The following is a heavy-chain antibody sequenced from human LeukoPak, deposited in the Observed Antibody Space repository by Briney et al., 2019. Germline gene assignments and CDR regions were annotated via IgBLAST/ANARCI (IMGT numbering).Heavy chain of an antibody. J-gene: IGHJ6*03. CDR2: INWKGGST. CDR3: ARGGLTIFGVVNYMDV. Sequence: GGSLRLSCAASGFTFINAWMAWVRQAPGKGLEWVSGINWKGGSTGYADSVKGRFTISRDNAKNSLYLQMNSLRAEDTALYYCARGGLTIFGVVNYMDVWGKGTTVTVSS. CDR1: GFTFINAW. D-gene: IGHD3-3*01. V-gene: IGHV3-20*04.